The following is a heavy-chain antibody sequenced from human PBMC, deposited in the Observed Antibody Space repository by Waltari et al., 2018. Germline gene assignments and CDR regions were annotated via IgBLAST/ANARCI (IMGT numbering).Heavy chain of an antibody. CDR1: GYTFTSYD. Sequence: QVQLVQSGAEVKKPGASVKVSCKASGYTFTSYDINWVRQATGQGLEWMGWMNPNSGNTGYAQKFQGRVTMTRNTSISTAYMELSSLRSEDTAVYYCARGQRYDFWSGYHNYYYYMGVWGKGTTVTVSS. CDR2: MNPNSGNT. D-gene: IGHD3-3*01. J-gene: IGHJ6*03. V-gene: IGHV1-8*01. CDR3: ARGQRYDFWSGYHNYYYYMGV.